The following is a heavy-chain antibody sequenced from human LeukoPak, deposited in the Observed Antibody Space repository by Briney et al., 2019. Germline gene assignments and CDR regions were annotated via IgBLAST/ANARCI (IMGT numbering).Heavy chain of an antibody. CDR2: INGDGSNS. D-gene: IGHD3-16*01. CDR3: ARTSPTSHFDF. J-gene: IGHJ4*02. CDR1: GFTFTTYW. Sequence: PGGSMRLACVAYGFTFTTYWMHWVRQAPGKGLVWVSRINGDGSNSNYADSVKGLFTISRDNARNTLYLQMNGLRAEDTALYYCARTSPTSHFDFWGQRTLVTVSS. V-gene: IGHV3-74*01.